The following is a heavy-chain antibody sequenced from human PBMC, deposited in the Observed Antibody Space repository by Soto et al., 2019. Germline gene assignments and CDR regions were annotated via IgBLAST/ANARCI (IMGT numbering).Heavy chain of an antibody. V-gene: IGHV3-23*01. J-gene: IGHJ4*02. D-gene: IGHD3-10*01. CDR2: VSASGTGA. CDR3: ARDRGWFGEVPFDY. Sequence: GGSLRLSCAPSGFTFSNYAMTWVRQAPGKGLEWVSGVSASGTGAYYTDSVKGRFTISRDSAKNTLYLQMNSLRAEDTAVYYCARDRGWFGEVPFDYWGQGTLVTVSS. CDR1: GFTFSNYA.